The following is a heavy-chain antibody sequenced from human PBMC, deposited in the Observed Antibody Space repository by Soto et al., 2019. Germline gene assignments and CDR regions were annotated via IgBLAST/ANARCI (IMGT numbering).Heavy chain of an antibody. V-gene: IGHV3-48*02. D-gene: IGHD3-22*01. CDR2: ISIGSGSI. Sequence: EVQLGDSGGGLAHPGGSGRVSCAASGFSFSNYAMLWVRQAPGKGLEWVSYISIGSGSIFYADSVKGRFTISRDDAKNSLYMQMNTLRDEDTAVYYCVRDDRWAFDFWGQGTMVTVSS. J-gene: IGHJ3*01. CDR3: VRDDRWAFDF. CDR1: GFSFSNYA.